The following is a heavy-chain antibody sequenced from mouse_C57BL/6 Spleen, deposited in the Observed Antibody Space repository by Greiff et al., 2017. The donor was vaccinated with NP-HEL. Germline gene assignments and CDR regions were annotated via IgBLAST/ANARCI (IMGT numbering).Heavy chain of an antibody. J-gene: IGHJ1*03. D-gene: IGHD1-1*02. CDR1: GFTFTDYY. CDR2: IRTKANGYTT. CDR3: ARYGLWGYFDV. Sequence: EVQLVESGGGLVQPGGSLSLSCAASGFTFTDYYMSWVRQPPGKALEWLGFIRTKANGYTTEYSASVKGRFTNSRDTSQSILYLQMNALRAEEHASYYCARYGLWGYFDVGGKGTTVTVSS. V-gene: IGHV7-3*01.